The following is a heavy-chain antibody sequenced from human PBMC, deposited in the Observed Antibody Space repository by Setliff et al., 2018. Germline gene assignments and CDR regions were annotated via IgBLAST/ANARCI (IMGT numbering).Heavy chain of an antibody. CDR1: GYTFTGYY. Sequence: GASVKVSCKASGYTFTGYYMHWVRQAPGQGLEWMGWINPNSGGTNYAQKFQGWVTMTRDTSASTAYMELSSLRSEDTAVYYCARDLTMVRGVKGYWGQGTLVTVSS. CDR3: ARDLTMVRGVKGY. D-gene: IGHD3-10*01. CDR2: INPNSGGT. V-gene: IGHV1-2*04. J-gene: IGHJ4*02.